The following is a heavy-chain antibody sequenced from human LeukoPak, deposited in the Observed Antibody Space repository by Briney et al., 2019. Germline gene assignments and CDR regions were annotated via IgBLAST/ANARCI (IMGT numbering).Heavy chain of an antibody. CDR2: INPSGSSA. CDR3: ARGLVATKNNY. Sequence: VASVKVSCKASGYSFTNYHMHWVRQAPGQGLEWMGIINPSGSSATYAQKFQGRVTMTRDTSISTAYMELSRLRSDDTAVYYCARGLVATKNNYWGQGTLVTVSS. D-gene: IGHD5-12*01. CDR1: GYSFTNYH. V-gene: IGHV1-46*01. J-gene: IGHJ4*02.